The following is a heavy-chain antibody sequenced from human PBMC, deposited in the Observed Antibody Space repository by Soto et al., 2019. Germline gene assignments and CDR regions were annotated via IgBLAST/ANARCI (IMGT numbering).Heavy chain of an antibody. D-gene: IGHD6-19*01. V-gene: IGHV4-39*01. J-gene: IGHJ4*02. CDR2: IYFSGST. CDR1: GDSISRSSYA. CDR3: ARLRIAVAAYFDY. Sequence: SETLSLTCTVSGDSISRSSYAWGWIRQPPGKGLEWIGSIYFSGSTYFSPSLKSRVTISVDTSKDQFSLKLSSVTAADTAVYYCARLRIAVAAYFDYWGQGTLVTVSS.